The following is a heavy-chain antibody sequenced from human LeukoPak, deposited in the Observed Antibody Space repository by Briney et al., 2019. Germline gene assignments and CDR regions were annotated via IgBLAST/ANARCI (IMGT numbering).Heavy chain of an antibody. CDR3: AGYSGSPRYFDY. CDR2: IIHSGST. CDR1: GGSFSGYY. Sequence: PSDTLSLTCAVYGGSFSGYYWSWIRQTPGKGLEWIGEIIHSGSTYYSPSLKSRVTISLDTAKSQFSLRLTSVTAADTAVYYCAGYSGSPRYFDYWGQGTLVTVSS. J-gene: IGHJ4*02. V-gene: IGHV4-34*12. D-gene: IGHD6-6*01.